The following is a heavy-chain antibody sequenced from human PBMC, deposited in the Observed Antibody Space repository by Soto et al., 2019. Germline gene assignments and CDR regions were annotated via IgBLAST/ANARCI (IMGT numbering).Heavy chain of an antibody. CDR1: GFTFSDYY. V-gene: IGHV3-11*04. Sequence: GGSLRLSCAASGFTFSDYYMNWIRQAPGKGLEWLSYSDGSSTIYYADSVKGRFTISRDNAKNSLYLQMNSLRAEDTAVYYCSPLVLGYCSGGSCYSGRWGQGTLVTVSS. CDR3: SPLVLGYCSGGSCYSGR. J-gene: IGHJ4*02. CDR2: SDGSSTI. D-gene: IGHD2-15*01.